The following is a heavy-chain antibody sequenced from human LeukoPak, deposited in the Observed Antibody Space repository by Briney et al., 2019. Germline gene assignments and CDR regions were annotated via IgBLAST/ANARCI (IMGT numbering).Heavy chain of an antibody. CDR1: GFTFSSYW. Sequence: QPGGSLRLSCAASGFTFSSYWMHWVRQAPGKGLVWVSRINSDGSSTSYADSVKGRFTISRDNAKNSLYLQMNSLRAEDTAVYYCARGGGDGSYFDYWGQGTLVTVSS. D-gene: IGHD3-10*01. CDR2: INSDGSST. CDR3: ARGGGDGSYFDY. V-gene: IGHV3-74*01. J-gene: IGHJ4*02.